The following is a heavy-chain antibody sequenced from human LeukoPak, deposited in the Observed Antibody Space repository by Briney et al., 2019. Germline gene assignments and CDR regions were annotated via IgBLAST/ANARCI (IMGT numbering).Heavy chain of an antibody. Sequence: GGSLRLSCAATGFTFKSFVMGWVRQAPGRGLEWVSYISKRSGHIYHTDSVEGRFTTSRDNANDSVYLQMNNLRVEDTAIYFCARFDGGFDSWGQGTLVTVSS. V-gene: IGHV3-21*05. D-gene: IGHD3-9*01. J-gene: IGHJ4*02. CDR3: ARFDGGFDS. CDR2: ISKRSGHI. CDR1: GFTFKSFV.